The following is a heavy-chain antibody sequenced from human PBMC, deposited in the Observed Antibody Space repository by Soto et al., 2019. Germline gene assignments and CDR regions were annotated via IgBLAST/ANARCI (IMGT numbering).Heavy chain of an antibody. CDR2: INPSGGST. V-gene: IGHV1-46*01. Sequence: ASVKVSCKAPGYTFTSYYMHWVRQAPGQGLEWMGIINPSGGSTSYAQKLQGRVTMTTDTSTSTAYMELRSLRSDDTAVYYCARGPSGYGISTSCHADWFDPWGQGTLVTVAS. CDR3: ARGPSGYGISTSCHADWFDP. J-gene: IGHJ5*02. D-gene: IGHD2-2*01. CDR1: GYTFTSYY.